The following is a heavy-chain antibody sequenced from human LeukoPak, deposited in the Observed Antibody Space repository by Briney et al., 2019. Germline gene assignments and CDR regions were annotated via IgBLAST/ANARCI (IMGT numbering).Heavy chain of an antibody. CDR3: ARAATPGIAVAGTNYYMDV. Sequence: SETLSLTCTVSGGSISSYYWSWIRQPPGKGLESIGYIYYSGSTNYNPSLKSRVTISVDTSKNQFSLKLSSVTAADTAVYYCARAATPGIAVAGTNYYMDVWGKGTTVTVSS. CDR1: GGSISSYY. J-gene: IGHJ6*03. V-gene: IGHV4-59*01. CDR2: IYYSGST. D-gene: IGHD6-19*01.